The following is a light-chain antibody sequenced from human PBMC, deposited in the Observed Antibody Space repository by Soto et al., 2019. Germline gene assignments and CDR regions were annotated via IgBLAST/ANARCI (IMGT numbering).Light chain of an antibody. CDR1: SSDVVGYNY. CDR3: SSYTSSSTVV. Sequence: QSALTQPASVSVSPGQSITISCTGTSSDVVGYNYVSWYQQHPGKAPKLMIYDVSNRPSGVSNRFSGSKSGNTASLTISGLQAEDEADSYCSSYTSSSTVVFGGGTKPTVL. J-gene: IGLJ2*01. CDR2: DVS. V-gene: IGLV2-14*01.